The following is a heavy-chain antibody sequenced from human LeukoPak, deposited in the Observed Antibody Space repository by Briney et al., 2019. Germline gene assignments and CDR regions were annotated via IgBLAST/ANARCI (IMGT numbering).Heavy chain of an antibody. CDR1: GGSISSYY. Sequence: PSETLSLTCTVSGGSISSYYWSWIRQPAGKGLEWIGRIYTSGSTNYNPSLKSRVTMSVDTSKNQFSLKLSSVTAADTAVYYCARNPSTDLWSGYPLWFDPWGQGTLVTVSS. CDR3: ARNPSTDLWSGYPLWFDP. D-gene: IGHD3-3*01. J-gene: IGHJ5*02. V-gene: IGHV4-4*07. CDR2: IYTSGST.